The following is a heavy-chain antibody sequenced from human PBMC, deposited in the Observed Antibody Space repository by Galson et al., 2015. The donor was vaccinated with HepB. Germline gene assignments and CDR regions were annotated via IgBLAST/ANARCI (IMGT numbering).Heavy chain of an antibody. CDR3: ARANYGSGSYYNEFFDY. J-gene: IGHJ4*02. CDR1: GFTFSSYA. Sequence: SLRLSCAASGFTFSSYAMHWVRQAPGKGLEWVAVISYDGSNKYYADSVKGRFTISRDNSKNTLYLQMNSLRAEDTAVYYCARANYGSGSYYNEFFDYWGQGTLVTVSS. D-gene: IGHD3-10*01. CDR2: ISYDGSNK. V-gene: IGHV3-30-3*01.